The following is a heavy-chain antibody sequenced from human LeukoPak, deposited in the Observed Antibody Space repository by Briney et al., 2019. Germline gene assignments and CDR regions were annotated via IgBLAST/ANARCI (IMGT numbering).Heavy chain of an antibody. CDR1: GFTFSNYW. J-gene: IGHJ4*02. CDR2: IKQDESEK. D-gene: IGHD2-2*01. Sequence: PGGSLRLSCSASGFTFSNYWMSWVRQAPGKGLEWVANIKQDESEKYYVDSVKGRFTTSRDNAKSSLYLQMNSLRAEDTAVYYCARALDSSSSRYQAFEEWGQGTLVTVSS. V-gene: IGHV3-7*01. CDR3: ARALDSSSSRYQAFEE.